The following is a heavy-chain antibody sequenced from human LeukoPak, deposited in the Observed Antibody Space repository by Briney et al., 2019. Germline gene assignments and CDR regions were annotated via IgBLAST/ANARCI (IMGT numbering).Heavy chain of an antibody. J-gene: IGHJ4*02. CDR2: IRYDGSNK. Sequence: AGGSLRLSCAASGFTFSSYGMHWVRQAPGKGLEWVAFIRYDGSNKYYADSVKGRFTISRDNSKNTLYPQMNSLRAEDTAVYYCAKTYYYDSSVGYWGQGTLVTVSS. V-gene: IGHV3-30*02. D-gene: IGHD3-22*01. CDR1: GFTFSSYG. CDR3: AKTYYYDSSVGY.